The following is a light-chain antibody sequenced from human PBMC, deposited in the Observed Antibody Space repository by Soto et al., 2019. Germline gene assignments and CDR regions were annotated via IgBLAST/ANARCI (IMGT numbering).Light chain of an antibody. Sequence: EIVLTQSPGTLSLSPGERATLSCRASQSVSSSYLAWYQQKPGQAPRLLIYGASSRATGIPDRFSVSASGTDFTPTIRRLEPEDFAVYYCQHYGTSALFGPGTKVDIK. V-gene: IGKV3-20*01. CDR2: GAS. CDR1: QSVSSSY. CDR3: QHYGTSAL. J-gene: IGKJ3*01.